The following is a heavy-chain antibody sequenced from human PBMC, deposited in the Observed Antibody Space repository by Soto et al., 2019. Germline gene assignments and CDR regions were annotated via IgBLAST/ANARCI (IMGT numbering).Heavy chain of an antibody. Sequence: SVKVSCKASGGTFSNYAIHWVRQAPGQGLEWMGGIIPLFGTPNYAQKFQGRVTFTAHKSTSTAYMELRSLRSDDTAVYYCARGWETVGTTTPFTYWGQGTLVTVS. CDR3: ARGWETVGTTTPFTY. V-gene: IGHV1-69*06. CDR2: IIPLFGTP. J-gene: IGHJ4*02. D-gene: IGHD1-26*01. CDR1: GGTFSNYA.